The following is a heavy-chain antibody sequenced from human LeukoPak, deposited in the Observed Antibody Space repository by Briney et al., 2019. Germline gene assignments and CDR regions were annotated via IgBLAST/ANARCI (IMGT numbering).Heavy chain of an antibody. CDR1: GFTFSDYY. CDR3: ARDTAMGSDY. V-gene: IGHV3-11*01. Sequence: PGGSLRLSRAASGFTFSDYYMSWIRQAPGKGLEWVSYMSSSGSTIYYADSVKGRFTISRDNAKNSLYLQMNSLRAEDAAVYYCARDTAMGSDYWGQGTLVTVSS. D-gene: IGHD5-18*01. CDR2: MSSSGSTI. J-gene: IGHJ4*02.